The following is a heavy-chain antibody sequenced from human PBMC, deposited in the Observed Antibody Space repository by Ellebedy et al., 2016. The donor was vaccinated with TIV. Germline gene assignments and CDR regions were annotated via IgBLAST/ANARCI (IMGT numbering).Heavy chain of an antibody. CDR1: GFTFSSYA. J-gene: IGHJ4*02. Sequence: GESLKISCAASGFTFSSYAMSWVRQAPGKGLEWVSAISGSGGSTYYADSVKGRFTISRDNSKNTLYLQMNSLRAEDTAVYYCANMGGDYFDYWGQGTLVTVSS. D-gene: IGHD3-16*01. CDR2: ISGSGGST. V-gene: IGHV3-23*01. CDR3: ANMGGDYFDY.